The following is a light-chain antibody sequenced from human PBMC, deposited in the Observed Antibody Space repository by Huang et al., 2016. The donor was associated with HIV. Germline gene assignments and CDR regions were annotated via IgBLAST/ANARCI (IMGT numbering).Light chain of an antibody. CDR3: QQSVTFPLT. CDR2: ASS. J-gene: IGKJ4*02. Sequence: DIKMTQSPSSVSASIGDRVSFTCRASQDGNKWLAWYQQKPGVAPKLLVYASSTLQSGAPSRFRGSGSGTHFTLTINNLQAEDFATYFCQQSVTFPLTFGGGTKVELK. V-gene: IGKV1-12*01. CDR1: QDGNKW.